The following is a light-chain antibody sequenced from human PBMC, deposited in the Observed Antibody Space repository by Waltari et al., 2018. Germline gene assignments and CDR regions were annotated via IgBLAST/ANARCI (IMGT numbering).Light chain of an antibody. CDR2: HAS. Sequence: CRASQSISNYLAWYQQKPGQAPKLLIYHASGRDGGIPYRFSGSGSGTDFSLSISRLEPEDFAVYYCQHYESLPVTFGQGTKVEIK. J-gene: IGKJ1*01. CDR1: QSISNY. CDR3: QHYESLPVT. V-gene: IGKV3-20*01.